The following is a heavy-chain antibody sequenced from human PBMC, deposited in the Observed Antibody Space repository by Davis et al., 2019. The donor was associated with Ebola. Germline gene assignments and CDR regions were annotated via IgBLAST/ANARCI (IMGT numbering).Heavy chain of an antibody. J-gene: IGHJ5*02. V-gene: IGHV1-18*01. CDR3: ARDATTVTTIWFDP. CDR1: GYTFSGYA. D-gene: IGHD4-17*01. CDR2: INVYNGHT. Sequence: AASVKVSCKTSGYTFSGYAISWVRQAPGQGLEWIGRINVYNGHTNYAQNFQGRVTVSTDTSTSIAYMELRMLRSDDTALYYCARDATTVTTIWFDPWGQGTLVTVSS.